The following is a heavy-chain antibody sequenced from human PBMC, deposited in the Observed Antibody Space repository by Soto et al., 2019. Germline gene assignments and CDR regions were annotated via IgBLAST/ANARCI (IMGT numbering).Heavy chain of an antibody. CDR1: GFNFINSY. CDR2: IYSGGST. V-gene: IGHV3-53*01. Sequence: LRLSCAASGFNFINSYMSWVRQAPGKGLEWVSVIYSGGSTFYADSVKGRFTISRDNSNSKVSLEMNNLRAEDTAVYYCARDFTGYFDYWGQGALVTVSS. J-gene: IGHJ4*02. CDR3: ARDFTGYFDY.